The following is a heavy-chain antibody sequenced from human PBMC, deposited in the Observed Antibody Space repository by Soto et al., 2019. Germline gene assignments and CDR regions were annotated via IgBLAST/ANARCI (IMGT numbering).Heavy chain of an antibody. CDR1: GGSISSYY. D-gene: IGHD3-3*01. V-gene: IGHV4-59*08. Sequence: QVQLQESGPGLVKPSETLSLTCTVSGGSISSYYWSWIRQPPGKGLEWIGYIYYSGSTNYNPSLKSRVTISVYTSKNQFSLKLSSVTAADTAVYYCARHITIFGVVSVWGKGTTVTVSS. CDR2: IYYSGST. CDR3: ARHITIFGVVSV. J-gene: IGHJ6*04.